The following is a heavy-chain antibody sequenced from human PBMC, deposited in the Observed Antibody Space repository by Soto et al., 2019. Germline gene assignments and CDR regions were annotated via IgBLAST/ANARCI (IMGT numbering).Heavy chain of an antibody. V-gene: IGHV4-39*01. CDR1: SASISSTNYT. CDR2: IYYSEST. Sequence: SETLSLTCTVSSASISSTNYTWGWIRQPPGKGLEWIGNIYYSESTYYNPSLNSRVTVSVDTSKNQFSLKVTSVTAADTAVYYCARLHGYCISSSCHAHCATDFCDQAITLTVSS. J-gene: IGHJ6*02. D-gene: IGHD2-2*01. CDR3: ARLHGYCISSSCHAHCATDF.